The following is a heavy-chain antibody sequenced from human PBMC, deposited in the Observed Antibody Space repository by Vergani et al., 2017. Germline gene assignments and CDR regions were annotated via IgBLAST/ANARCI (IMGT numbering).Heavy chain of an antibody. D-gene: IGHD3-3*01. CDR3: ARLDTIFGVDY. CDR1: GGSISSSSYY. CDR2: IYYSGST. Sequence: QLQLQESGPGLVKPSETLSLTCTISGGSISSSSYYWGWIRQPPGKGLEWIGSIYYSGSTYYNPSLKSRVTISVDTSKNQFSLKLRSVTAADTAVYYCARLDTIFGVDYWGQGTLVTVSS. J-gene: IGHJ4*02. V-gene: IGHV4-39*01.